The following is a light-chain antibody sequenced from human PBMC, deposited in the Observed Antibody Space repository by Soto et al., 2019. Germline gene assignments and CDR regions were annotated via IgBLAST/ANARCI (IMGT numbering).Light chain of an antibody. CDR3: QHYDGMGT. CDR1: QSVSSSF. Sequence: EIVLTQSPGTLSLSPGERATLSCRASQSVSSSFLAWYQQRPGQAPRLLIYRTSSRATGIPDRFSGSGSGTDFTLTISRLEPEDFAVYYCQHYDGMGTFGQGTKVEL. J-gene: IGKJ1*01. CDR2: RTS. V-gene: IGKV3-20*01.